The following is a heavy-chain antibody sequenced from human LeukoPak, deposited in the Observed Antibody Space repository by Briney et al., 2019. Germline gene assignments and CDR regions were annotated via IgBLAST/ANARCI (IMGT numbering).Heavy chain of an antibody. Sequence: GGSLRLSCAAPGFTVSSNHMSWVRQAPGKGLEWVSVIYSGGTTYYADSAKGRFTISRDNSKNTLYLQMNSLRVEDTAVYYCARGFCSGGSCYPCYFDYWGQGTLVTVSS. CDR1: GFTVSSNH. CDR3: ARGFCSGGSCYPCYFDY. J-gene: IGHJ4*02. D-gene: IGHD2-15*01. V-gene: IGHV3-53*01. CDR2: IYSGGTT.